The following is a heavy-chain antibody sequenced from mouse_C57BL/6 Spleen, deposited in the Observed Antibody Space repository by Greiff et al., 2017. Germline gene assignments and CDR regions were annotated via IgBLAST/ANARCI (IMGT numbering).Heavy chain of an antibody. D-gene: IGHD1-1*01. CDR3: ARNYGSSYGEYYFDY. CDR2: ISSGSSTI. J-gene: IGHJ2*01. V-gene: IGHV5-17*01. Sequence: EVKLMESGGGLVKPGGSLKLSCAASGFTFSDYGMHWVRQAPEKGLEWVAYISSGSSTIYYADTVKGRFTISRDNAKNTLFLQMTSLRSEDTAMYYCARNYGSSYGEYYFDYWGQGTTLTVSS. CDR1: GFTFSDYG.